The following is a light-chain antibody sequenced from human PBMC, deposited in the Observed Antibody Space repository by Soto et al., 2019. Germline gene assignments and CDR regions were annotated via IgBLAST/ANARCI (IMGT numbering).Light chain of an antibody. V-gene: IGKV3D-15*01. CDR3: QLYDSWPLT. J-gene: IGKJ1*01. Sequence: VLTQAPVTLSLSSGERATLSCRASQGVSRGYLAWYQQKAGQAPRLLIYGASSRATGIPARFSGSGSGTEFTLTISSLQSEDFAVYYCQLYDSWPLTFGQGTMVAI. CDR1: QGVSRGY. CDR2: GAS.